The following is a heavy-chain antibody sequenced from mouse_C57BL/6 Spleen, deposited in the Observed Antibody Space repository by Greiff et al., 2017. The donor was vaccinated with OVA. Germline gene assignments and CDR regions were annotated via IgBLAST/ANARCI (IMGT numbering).Heavy chain of an antibody. CDR3: ARGEAVFAY. J-gene: IGHJ3*01. V-gene: IGHV1-82*01. Sequence: QVQLKQSGPELVKPGASVKISCKASGYAFSSSWMNWVKQRPGKGLEWIGRIYPGAGDTNYNEKFKGKATLTAEKSSSTAYMQLSSLTSEDSAVYFCARGEAVFAYWGQGTLVTVSA. CDR1: GYAFSSSW. CDR2: IYPGAGDT.